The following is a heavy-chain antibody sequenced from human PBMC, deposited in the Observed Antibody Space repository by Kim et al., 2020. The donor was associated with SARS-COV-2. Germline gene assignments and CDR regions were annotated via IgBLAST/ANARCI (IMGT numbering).Heavy chain of an antibody. V-gene: IGHV5-10-1*01. CDR3: ARHPSLGAAGYNYFDY. Sequence: GESLKISCKGSGYSFTSYWISWVRQMPGKGLEWMGRIDPSDSYTNYSPSFQGHVTISADKSISTAYLQWSSLKASDTAMYYCARHPSLGAAGYNYFDYWGQGTLVTVSS. CDR1: GYSFTSYW. D-gene: IGHD6-13*01. J-gene: IGHJ4*02. CDR2: IDPSDSYT.